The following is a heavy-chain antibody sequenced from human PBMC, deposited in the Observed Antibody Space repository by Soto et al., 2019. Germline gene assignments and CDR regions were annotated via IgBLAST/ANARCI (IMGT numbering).Heavy chain of an antibody. CDR1: GYTFTSYA. CDR2: INAGNGNT. Sequence: QVQLVQSGAEVKKPGASVKVSCKASGYTFTSYAMHWVRQAPGQRLEWMGWINAGNGNTKYSQKFQGRVTITRDTSASTAYMELSSLRSEDTAVYYCAREEGYSYDIDYWGQGTLVTVSS. V-gene: IGHV1-3*01. CDR3: AREEGYSYDIDY. J-gene: IGHJ4*02. D-gene: IGHD5-18*01.